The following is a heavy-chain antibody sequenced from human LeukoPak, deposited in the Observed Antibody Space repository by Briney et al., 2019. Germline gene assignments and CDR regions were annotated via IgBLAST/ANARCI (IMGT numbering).Heavy chain of an antibody. CDR3: ARDQSSGWYSNY. D-gene: IGHD6-19*01. Sequence: ASVKVSCKASGYTFTSYYMHWVRQAPGQGLEWMGIINPSGGSTSYAQKFQGRVTMTRDMSISTAYMELSRLRSDDTAVYYCARDQSSGWYSNYWGQGTLVTVSS. V-gene: IGHV1-46*01. J-gene: IGHJ4*02. CDR1: GYTFTSYY. CDR2: INPSGGST.